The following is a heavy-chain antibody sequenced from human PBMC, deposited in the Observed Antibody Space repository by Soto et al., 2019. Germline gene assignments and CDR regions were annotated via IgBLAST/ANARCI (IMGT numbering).Heavy chain of an antibody. D-gene: IGHD3-3*01. V-gene: IGHV4-4*07. Sequence: SGTLSLTCTVTGGAISGYYWTWIRQSAGGGLEWIGRIYSSGSTNYNPYLKSRVTISLDTSMNHFSLRLSSVTAADTAVYYCARGQRFSDWFDPWGQGTLVT. CDR3: ARGQRFSDWFDP. CDR2: IYSSGST. J-gene: IGHJ5*02. CDR1: GGAISGYY.